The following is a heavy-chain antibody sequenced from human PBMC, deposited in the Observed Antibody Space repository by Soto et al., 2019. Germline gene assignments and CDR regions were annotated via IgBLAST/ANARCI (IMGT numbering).Heavy chain of an antibody. J-gene: IGHJ5*02. Sequence: QVQLQESGPGLVKPSETLSLTCTVSGGSISSYYWSWIRQPAGKGLEWIGRIYTSGSTNYNPSLKSRVTMSVDTSKNQFSLKLSSVTAADTAVYYCARDKDASSWRMGFGNWFDPWGQGTLVTVSS. CDR3: ARDKDASSWRMGFGNWFDP. V-gene: IGHV4-4*07. D-gene: IGHD6-13*01. CDR2: IYTSGST. CDR1: GGSISSYY.